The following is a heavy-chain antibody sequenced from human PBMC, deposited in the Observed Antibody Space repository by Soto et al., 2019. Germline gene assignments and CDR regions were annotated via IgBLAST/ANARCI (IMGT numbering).Heavy chain of an antibody. CDR2: IGTAGDT. CDR1: GFTFSSYD. Sequence: PGGSLRLSCAASGFTFSSYDMHWVRQVTGKGLEWVSAIGTAGDTYYPGSVKGRFTISRENAKNSLYLQMNSLRVEDTAVYYCARGYVGYCSSTSCKRADWFDPWGQGT. J-gene: IGHJ5*02. CDR3: ARGYVGYCSSTSCKRADWFDP. V-gene: IGHV3-13*01. D-gene: IGHD2-2*01.